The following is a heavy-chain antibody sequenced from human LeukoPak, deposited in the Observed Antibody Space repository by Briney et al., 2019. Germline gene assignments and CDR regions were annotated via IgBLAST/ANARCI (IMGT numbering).Heavy chain of an antibody. CDR3: AKDQQVLVPRYYFYGMDV. CDR1: GFTFSNYW. Sequence: PGGSLRLSCAASGFTFSNYWMSWVRQAPGKGLEWVANIKQDGSEKYYVDSVKGRFTISRDNAKNSLYLQMNSLRAEDTAVYYCAKDQQVLVPRYYFYGMDVWGQGTTVTVSS. D-gene: IGHD4/OR15-4a*01. J-gene: IGHJ6*02. CDR2: IKQDGSEK. V-gene: IGHV3-7*01.